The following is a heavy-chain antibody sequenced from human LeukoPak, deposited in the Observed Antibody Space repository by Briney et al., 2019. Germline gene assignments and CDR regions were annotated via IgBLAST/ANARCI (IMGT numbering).Heavy chain of an antibody. CDR3: TTAGGYYSSLFFDY. D-gene: IGHD4-11*01. CDR1: GFTFSNAW. Sequence: GGSLRLSCAASGFTFSNAWMSWVRQAPGKGLEWVGRIKSKTDGGTTDYVAPVKGRFTISRDDSKNTLYLQMNSLKTEDTAVYYCTTAGGYYSSLFFDYWGQGTLVTVSS. J-gene: IGHJ4*02. V-gene: IGHV3-15*01. CDR2: IKSKTDGGTT.